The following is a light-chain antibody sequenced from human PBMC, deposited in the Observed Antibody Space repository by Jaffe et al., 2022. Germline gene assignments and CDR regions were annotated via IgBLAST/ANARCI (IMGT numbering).Light chain of an antibody. CDR1: QNVSTY. V-gene: IGKV3-20*01. CDR2: GAS. J-gene: IGKJ1*01. Sequence: EIVLTQSPGTLSLSPGERATLSCRASQNVSTYLAWYQQKPGQAPRLLIYGASSRATGIPDRFSGSGSGTDFTLTINRLEPEDFAVYYCQQYGSSPRTFGQGTKVEIK. CDR3: QQYGSSPRT.